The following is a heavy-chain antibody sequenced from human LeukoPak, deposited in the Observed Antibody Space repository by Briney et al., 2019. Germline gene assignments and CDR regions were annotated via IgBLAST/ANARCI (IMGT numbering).Heavy chain of an antibody. CDR1: GGSFSGYY. CDR3: ARTKRGYDPPRRGCYFDY. J-gene: IGHJ4*02. CDR2: INHSGST. V-gene: IGHV4-34*01. Sequence: SETLSLTCAVYGGSFSGYYWSWIRQPPGKGLEWIGEINHSGSTNYNPSLKSRVTISVDTSKNQFSLKLSSVTAAGTGVYYCARTKRGYDPPRRGCYFDYWGQGTLVTVSS. D-gene: IGHD5-12*01.